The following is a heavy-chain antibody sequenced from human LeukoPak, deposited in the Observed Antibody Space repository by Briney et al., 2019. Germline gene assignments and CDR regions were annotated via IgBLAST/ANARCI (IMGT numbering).Heavy chain of an antibody. J-gene: IGHJ4*02. V-gene: IGHV3-23*01. D-gene: IGHD3-10*01. CDR2: IIGSGGTT. Sequence: GGSLRLSCAASGFTLSNYAMSWVRQAQGKGLKWVSSIIGSGGTTYYTDSVKGRFTISRDNSKNTLYLQMNSLRADDTALYYCARDPRLPASGLWYFDYWGQGTLVTVSS. CDR1: GFTLSNYA. CDR3: ARDPRLPASGLWYFDY.